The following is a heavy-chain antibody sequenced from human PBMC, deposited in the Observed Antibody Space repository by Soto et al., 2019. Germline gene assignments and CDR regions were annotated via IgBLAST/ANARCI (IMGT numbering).Heavy chain of an antibody. Sequence: SETLSLTCTVSGVSISSGDYYWSWIRQSPARGLEWIGFIYYSGATYPNPSLKTRISMSVDTSKNQFSLKLSSVTAADTAVYYCATAEYDSRASEYWGQGTPVTVSS. V-gene: IGHV4-30-4*01. J-gene: IGHJ4*02. CDR1: GVSISSGDYY. D-gene: IGHD3-22*01. CDR3: ATAEYDSRASEY. CDR2: IYYSGAT.